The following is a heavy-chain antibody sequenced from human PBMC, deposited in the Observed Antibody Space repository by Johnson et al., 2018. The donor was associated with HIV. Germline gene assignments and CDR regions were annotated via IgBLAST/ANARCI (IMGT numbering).Heavy chain of an antibody. V-gene: IGHV3-7*01. CDR2: INKDGGEE. J-gene: IGHJ3*02. D-gene: IGHD2-15*01. CDR3: AKALEPYCSGGSCYTGDAFDI. CDR1: GFTFSSYW. Sequence: VQLVESGGGLVQPGGSLRLSCAASGFTFSSYWMSWVRQAPGKGLEWVANINKDGGEEYYVDSVKGRFTISRDNSKNTLYLQMNSLRAEDTAVYYCAKALEPYCSGGSCYTGDAFDIWGQGTMVTVSS.